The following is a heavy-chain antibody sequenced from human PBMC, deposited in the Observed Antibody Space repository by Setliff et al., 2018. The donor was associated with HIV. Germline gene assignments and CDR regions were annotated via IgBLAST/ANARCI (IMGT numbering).Heavy chain of an antibody. CDR3: ASVTLFVRFDF. V-gene: IGHV4-30-4*08. D-gene: IGHD3-10*02. CDR2: IHYSGST. J-gene: IGHJ4*02. CDR1: GGSISGGVHY. Sequence: SETLSLTCTVSGGSISGGVHYWSWIRQHPGKGLEWIGYIHYSGSTYYNPSLKSQVTISVDTSKNQLSLKLSSLTAADTAMYYCASVTLFVRFDFWGLGTLVTVSS.